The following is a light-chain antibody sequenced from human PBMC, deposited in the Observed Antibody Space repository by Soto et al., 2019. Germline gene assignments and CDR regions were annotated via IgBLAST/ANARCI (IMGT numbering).Light chain of an antibody. Sequence: QSVLSQPPSASGTPGQRVTISCSGSSSNIGGHTVDWYRQVPGTAPGLLIYRNTQRPSGVPDRFSGSKSGTSASLAISGLQSEDEADYYCAAWDDSLNSPIYGGGTKVTVL. CDR2: RNT. CDR3: AAWDDSLNSPI. V-gene: IGLV1-44*01. J-gene: IGLJ2*01. CDR1: SSNIGGHT.